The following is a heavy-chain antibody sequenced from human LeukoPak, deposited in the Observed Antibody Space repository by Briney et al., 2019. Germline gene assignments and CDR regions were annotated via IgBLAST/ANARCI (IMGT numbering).Heavy chain of an antibody. V-gene: IGHV1-8*03. Sequence: EASVKVSCKASGGTFSSYAINWVRQATGQGLEWMGWMNPNSGNTGYAQKFQGRVTITRNTSISTAYMELSSLRSEDTAVYYCARGFHCGGSCYSQSWGQGTLVTVSS. J-gene: IGHJ5*02. CDR2: MNPNSGNT. D-gene: IGHD2-15*01. CDR3: ARGFHCGGSCYSQS. CDR1: GGTFSSYA.